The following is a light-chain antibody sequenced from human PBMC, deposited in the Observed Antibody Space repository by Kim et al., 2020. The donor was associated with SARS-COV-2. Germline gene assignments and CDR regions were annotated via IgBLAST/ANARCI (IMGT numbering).Light chain of an antibody. Sequence: GQKVTISCSGSSSTFGNNSVTWYQQFPGTAPKLLIYGNNKRPSGIPDRFSGSKSGTSATLAITGLQTGDEADYYCATWDSSLSVWVFGGGTQLTVL. V-gene: IGLV1-51*01. CDR2: GNN. CDR3: ATWDSSLSVWV. CDR1: SSTFGNNS. J-gene: IGLJ3*02.